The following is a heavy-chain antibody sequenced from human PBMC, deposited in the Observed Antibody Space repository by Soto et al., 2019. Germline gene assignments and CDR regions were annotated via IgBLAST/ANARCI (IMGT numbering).Heavy chain of an antibody. CDR2: INHSGST. CDR1: GGSFSDYF. Sequence: PSETLSLTCAVYGGSFSDYFWSWIRQPPGKGLEWIGEINHSGSTNHNPSLKSRVTISVDTPKNQFSLKLSSVTAADTAVYYCARPKKYNSGWYGGYFFDYWGQG. CDR3: ARPKKYNSGWYGGYFFDY. V-gene: IGHV4-34*01. J-gene: IGHJ4*02. D-gene: IGHD6-19*01.